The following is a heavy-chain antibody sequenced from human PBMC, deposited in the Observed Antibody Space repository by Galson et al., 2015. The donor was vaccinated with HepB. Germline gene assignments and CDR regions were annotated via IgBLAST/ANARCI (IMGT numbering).Heavy chain of an antibody. V-gene: IGHV1-69*04. D-gene: IGHD2-8*01. CDR2: IIPILGIA. CDR3: ARGSLYLPFDY. J-gene: IGHJ4*02. Sequence: SVKVSCKASGGTFSSYAISWVRQAPGQGLEWMGRIIPILGIANYAQKFQGRVTITADKSTSTAYMELSSLRSEDTAVYYCARGSLYLPFDYWGQGTLVTVSS. CDR1: GGTFSSYA.